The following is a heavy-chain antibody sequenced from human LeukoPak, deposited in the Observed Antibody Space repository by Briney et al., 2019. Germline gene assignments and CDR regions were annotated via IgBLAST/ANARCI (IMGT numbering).Heavy chain of an antibody. CDR2: IWYNGSNK. V-gene: IGHV3-33*06. CDR3: AKSDYGVRYFDY. J-gene: IGHJ4*02. Sequence: GGSLRLSCAASGFTFSSYGIQWVRQAPGKGLEWVAVIWYNGSNKYYADSVKGRFTISRENSKTTLYLQMNSLRAEDTAVYYCAKSDYGVRYFDYWAQGTLVTVPS. CDR1: GFTFSSYG. D-gene: IGHD4-17*01.